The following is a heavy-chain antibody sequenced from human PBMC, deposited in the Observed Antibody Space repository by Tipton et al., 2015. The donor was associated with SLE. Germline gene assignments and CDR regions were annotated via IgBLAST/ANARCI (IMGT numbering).Heavy chain of an antibody. Sequence: SGFTFSSYGMHWVRQAPGKGLEWVAVIWYDGSNKYYADSVKGRFTISRDNSKNTLYLQMNSLRAEDTAVYYCAKDLDYGGNSGLDYWGQGTLVTVSS. CDR2: IWYDGSNK. D-gene: IGHD4-23*01. CDR3: AKDLDYGGNSGLDY. J-gene: IGHJ4*02. V-gene: IGHV3-33*06. CDR1: GFTFSSYG.